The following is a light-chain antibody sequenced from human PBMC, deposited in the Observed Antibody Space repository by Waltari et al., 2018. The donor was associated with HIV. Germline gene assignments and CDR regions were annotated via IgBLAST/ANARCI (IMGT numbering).Light chain of an antibody. CDR1: SNDSGGFTS. J-gene: IGLJ2*01. CDR2: DVS. CDR3: GSSMTNVNMDV. V-gene: IGLV2-14*03. Sequence: QSALTQPASVSGSPGQSITISCTGTSNDSGGFTSVSWYQQSPGKAPKLIIYDVSYRPSGVSNRFSGSKSGNTASLTISGLQAEDEADYYCGSSMTNVNMDVFGGGTKLTVL.